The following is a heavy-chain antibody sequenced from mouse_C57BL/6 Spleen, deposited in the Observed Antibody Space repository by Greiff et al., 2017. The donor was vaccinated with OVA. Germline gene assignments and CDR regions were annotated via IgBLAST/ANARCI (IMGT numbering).Heavy chain of an antibody. J-gene: IGHJ3*01. V-gene: IGHV5-9*01. D-gene: IGHD2-4*01. CDR1: GFTFSSYT. CDR3: ARAYYDYGLFAY. Sequence: EVQLMESWGGLVKPGGSLKLSCAASGFTFSSYTMSWVRQTPEKRLEWVATISGGGGNTYYPDSVKGRFTISRDNAKNTLYLQMSSLRSEDTALYYCARAYYDYGLFAYWGQGTLVTVSA. CDR2: ISGGGGNT.